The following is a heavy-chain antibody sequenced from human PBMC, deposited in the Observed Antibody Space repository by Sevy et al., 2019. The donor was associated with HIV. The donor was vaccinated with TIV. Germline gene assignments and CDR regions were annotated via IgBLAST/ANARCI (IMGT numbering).Heavy chain of an antibody. D-gene: IGHD3-3*01. CDR1: GFTFSRDW. Sequence: GGSLRLSCVASGFTFSRDWMSWLRQAPEKGLEWVANVKQDGSEKYYVDSVRGRFTISRDNAKNSLYLQMHRLRDEDTAVYYCARGGGFFRSGSPTYNWFDTWGLGTLVTVSS. CDR3: ARGGGFFRSGSPTYNWFDT. CDR2: VKQDGSEK. J-gene: IGHJ5*02. V-gene: IGHV3-7*03.